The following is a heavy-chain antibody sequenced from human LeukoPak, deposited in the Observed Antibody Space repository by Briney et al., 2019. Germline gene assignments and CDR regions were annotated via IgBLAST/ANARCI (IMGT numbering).Heavy chain of an antibody. V-gene: IGHV4-59*01. CDR3: ARTRDDYNWEPDY. CDR2: MFYSGRT. CDR1: GDSIRTYY. Sequence: PSETLSLTCTVSGDSIRTYYWSWIRQPPGKGLEWIGYMFYSGRTNYNPSLKSRVAISLDTSKNQFSLKLSSVTAADTAIYYCARTRDDYNWEPDYWGQGTLVTVSS. J-gene: IGHJ4*02. D-gene: IGHD4-4*01.